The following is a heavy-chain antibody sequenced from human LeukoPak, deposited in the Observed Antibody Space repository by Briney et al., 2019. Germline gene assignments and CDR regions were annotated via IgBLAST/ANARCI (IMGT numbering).Heavy chain of an antibody. CDR2: IYHSGST. D-gene: IGHD4-23*01. CDR3: ARVQSYGGNDY. V-gene: IGHV4-38-2*02. CDR1: GYSISSGYY. J-gene: IGHJ4*02. Sequence: SETLSLTCTVSGYSISSGYYWGWIRQPPWKGLEWIGSIYHSGSTYYNPSLKSRVTISVDTSKNQFSLKLSSVTAADTAVYYCARVQSYGGNDYWGQGTLVTVSS.